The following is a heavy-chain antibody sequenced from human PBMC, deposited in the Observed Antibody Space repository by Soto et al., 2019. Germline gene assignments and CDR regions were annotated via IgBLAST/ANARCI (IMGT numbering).Heavy chain of an antibody. CDR3: TKAFIAVAVPDY. CDR1: GFTFHSHA. D-gene: IGHD6-19*01. Sequence: GGSLRLSCAASGFTFHSHAMSWVRLAPGKGLEWISSITGNGLNSYYANSVKGRFTISRDNSKNTVYLQMNGLGAEDTAVYYCTKAFIAVAVPDYWGQGTLVTVSS. V-gene: IGHV3-23*01. CDR2: ITGNGLNS. J-gene: IGHJ4*02.